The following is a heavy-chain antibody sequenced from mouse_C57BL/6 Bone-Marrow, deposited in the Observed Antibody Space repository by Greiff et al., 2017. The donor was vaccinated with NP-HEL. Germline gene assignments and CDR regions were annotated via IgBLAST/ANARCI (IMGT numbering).Heavy chain of an antibody. CDR1: GFTFSDYY. D-gene: IGHD2-4*01. Sequence: EVHLVESEGGLVQPGSSMKLSCTTSGFTFSDYYMAWVRQVPEKGLDWVANINYDGSSTYYLDSLKSRFIISRDNATNILYQQMSSLKSEDTATYYCAREGGLRRRTYAMDYWGQGTSVTVSS. V-gene: IGHV5-16*01. CDR3: AREGGLRRRTYAMDY. J-gene: IGHJ4*01. CDR2: INYDGSST.